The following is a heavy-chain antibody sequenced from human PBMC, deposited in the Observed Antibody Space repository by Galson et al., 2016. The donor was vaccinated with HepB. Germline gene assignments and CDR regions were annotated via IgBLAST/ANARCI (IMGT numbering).Heavy chain of an antibody. V-gene: IGHV4-38-2*01. J-gene: IGHJ4*02. CDR1: GYSISSGYY. CDR2: IYHRGNT. Sequence: SETLSLTCAVSGYSISSGYYWGWIRQPPGKGLEWIGSIYHRGNTYYNPSLKSRVTISVDTSKNQFSLKLSSVTAADTAVYYCARGEQAVAGIWGLDYWGQGTLVTVSS. CDR3: ARGEQAVAGIWGLDY. D-gene: IGHD6-19*01.